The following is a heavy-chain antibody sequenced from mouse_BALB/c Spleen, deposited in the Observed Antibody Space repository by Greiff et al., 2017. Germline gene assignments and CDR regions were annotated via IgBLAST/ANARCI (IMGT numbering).Heavy chain of an antibody. V-gene: IGHV5-6-5*01. CDR1: GFTFSSYA. D-gene: IGHD1-1*01. CDR3: ARVYYGSSPLYAMDY. Sequence: EVHLVESGGGLVKPGGSLKLSCAASGFTFSSYAMSWVRQTPEKRLEWVASISSGGSTYYPDSVKGRFTISRDNARNILYLQMSSLRSEDTAMYYCARVYYGSSPLYAMDYWGQGTSVTGSS. J-gene: IGHJ4*01. CDR2: ISSGGST.